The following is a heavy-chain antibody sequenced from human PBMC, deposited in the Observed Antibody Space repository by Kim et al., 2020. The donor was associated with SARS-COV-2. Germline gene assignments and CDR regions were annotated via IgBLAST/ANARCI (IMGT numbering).Heavy chain of an antibody. D-gene: IGHD2-21*02. CDR2: IYYSGST. J-gene: IGHJ4*02. CDR1: GGSISSYY. CDR3: ARDRLFIAAAGFFLVVPVVTAMPPDY. V-gene: IGHV4-59*01. Sequence: SETLSLTCTVSGGSISSYYWSWIRQPPGKGLEWIGYIYYSGSTNYNPSLKSRVTISVDTSKNQFSLKLSSVTAADTAVYYCARDRLFIAAAGFFLVVPVVTAMPPDYWGQGTLVTVSS.